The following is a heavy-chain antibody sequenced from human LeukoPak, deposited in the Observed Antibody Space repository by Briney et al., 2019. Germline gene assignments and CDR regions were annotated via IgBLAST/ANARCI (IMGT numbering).Heavy chain of an antibody. CDR3: AKASYPVLLWLGREAHGLDY. CDR1: GFTFSSYA. Sequence: PGGSLRLSCAASGFTFSSYAMSWVRQAPGKGLEWVSAISGSGGSTYYADSVKGRFTISRDNSKNTLYLQMNSPRAEDTAVYYCAKASYPVLLWLGREAHGLDYWGQGTLVTVSS. V-gene: IGHV3-23*01. J-gene: IGHJ4*02. D-gene: IGHD3-10*01. CDR2: ISGSGGST.